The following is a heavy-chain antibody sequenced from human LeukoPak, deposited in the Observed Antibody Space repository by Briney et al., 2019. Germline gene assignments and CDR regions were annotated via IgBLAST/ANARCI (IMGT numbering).Heavy chain of an antibody. CDR3: ARDGRHYGSGSYFDY. CDR1: GFTFSSYA. J-gene: IGHJ4*02. V-gene: IGHV3-23*01. CDR2: ISGSGGST. D-gene: IGHD3-10*01. Sequence: QPGASLRLSCAASGFTFSSYAMSWVRQAPGKGLEWVSAISGSGGSTYYADSVKGRFTISRDNAKNSLYLQMNSLRAEDTAVYYCARDGRHYGSGSYFDYWGQGTLVTVSS.